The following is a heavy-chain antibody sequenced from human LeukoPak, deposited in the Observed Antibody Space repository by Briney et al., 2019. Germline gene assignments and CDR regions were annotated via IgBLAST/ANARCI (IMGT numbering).Heavy chain of an antibody. V-gene: IGHV3-21*01. CDR1: GFTFSSYS. CDR2: ISSSSSYI. CDR3: ARGTMYFDY. J-gene: IGHJ4*02. Sequence: GGSLRLSCAASGFTFSSYSMNWVRQAPGKGLEWVSSISSSSSYIYYADSVKGRFTISRDNAKNSLHLQMSSLRAEDTALYYCARGTMYFDYWGQGTLVTVSS. D-gene: IGHD3-10*01.